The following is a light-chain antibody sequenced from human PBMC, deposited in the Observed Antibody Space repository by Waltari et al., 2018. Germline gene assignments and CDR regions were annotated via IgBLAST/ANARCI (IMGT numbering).Light chain of an antibody. Sequence: EFLLTQPPATLSLSPGERATLSCRGRPGVSDYLAWYQQKPGQVPRLLIYDASRRATGIPARFSGSGSGTDFTLTISNLEPEDFAVYYCYQRSNWPPTFGQGTTVEFK. V-gene: IGKV3-11*01. CDR1: PGVSDY. CDR2: DAS. J-gene: IGKJ1*01. CDR3: YQRSNWPPT.